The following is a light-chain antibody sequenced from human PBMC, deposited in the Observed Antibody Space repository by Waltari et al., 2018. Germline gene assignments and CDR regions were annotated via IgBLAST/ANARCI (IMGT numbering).Light chain of an antibody. CDR1: SRDVGGYNY. CDR3: ASYASTRKV. Sequence: QSALPQPPSASAPPGQSVTISSTGSSRDVGGYNYVSWYQQHPGKAPKLMIYGVDKRPSGVPDRFSGSKSGNTASLTVSGLQAEDEADYFCASYASTRKVFGGGTKLTVL. V-gene: IGLV2-8*01. J-gene: IGLJ3*02. CDR2: GVD.